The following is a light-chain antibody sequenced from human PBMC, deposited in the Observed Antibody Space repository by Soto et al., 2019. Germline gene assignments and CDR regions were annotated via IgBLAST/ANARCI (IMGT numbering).Light chain of an antibody. V-gene: IGKV3D-15*01. Sequence: EIVMTQPPATLSVSPGERATLSCRASQSVRSNLAWYQQKPGQAPRLLIYGASNRATGIPDRFSGSGSGTDFILTISSLQPEDFAVYYCQQSSNWPPEITFGQGTRLEI. CDR1: QSVRSN. CDR2: GAS. J-gene: IGKJ5*01. CDR3: QQSSNWPPEIT.